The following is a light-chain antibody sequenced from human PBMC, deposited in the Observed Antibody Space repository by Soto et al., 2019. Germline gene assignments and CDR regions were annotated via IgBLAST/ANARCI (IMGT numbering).Light chain of an antibody. CDR1: QSISSC. Sequence: DIQTTQSPSSLSASIGDRVTITCRASQSISSCLNWYQQKPGKAPKLLIYGASSLQSGVPSRISGSGSGTDFTLTISSLQPEDFATYYCQQSYSTPYTFGQGTKLEIK. J-gene: IGKJ2*01. CDR3: QQSYSTPYT. V-gene: IGKV1-39*01. CDR2: GAS.